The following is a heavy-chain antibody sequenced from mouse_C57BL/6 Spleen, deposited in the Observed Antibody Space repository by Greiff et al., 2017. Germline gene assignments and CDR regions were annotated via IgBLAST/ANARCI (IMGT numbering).Heavy chain of an antibody. D-gene: IGHD2-2*01. CDR2: IYPRSGNT. CDR1: GYTFTSYG. Sequence: QVQLKESGAELARPGASVKLSCKASGYTFTSYGISWVKQRTGQGLEWIGEIYPRSGNTYYNEKFKGKATLTADKSSSTAYMELRSLTSEDSAVYFCGRDGYDGDYAMDYWGQGTSVTVSS. V-gene: IGHV1-81*01. J-gene: IGHJ4*01. CDR3: GRDGYDGDYAMDY.